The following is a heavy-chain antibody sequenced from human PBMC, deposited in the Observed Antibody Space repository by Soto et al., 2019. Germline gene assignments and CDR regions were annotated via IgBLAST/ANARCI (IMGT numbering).Heavy chain of an antibody. CDR1: GGTFSSYS. CDR2: IIPIFGTE. Sequence: QVQLVQSGAEVKKPGSSVKVSCKASGGTFSSYSINWVRQAPGQGLEWMGEIIPIFGTENYAQKFQGRVTITAGEATRTAYMELSSPRPEDTAVYYCARDGGRHSGGIDYWGQGTLVTVSS. J-gene: IGHJ4*02. D-gene: IGHD1-26*01. CDR3: ARDGGRHSGGIDY. V-gene: IGHV1-69*01.